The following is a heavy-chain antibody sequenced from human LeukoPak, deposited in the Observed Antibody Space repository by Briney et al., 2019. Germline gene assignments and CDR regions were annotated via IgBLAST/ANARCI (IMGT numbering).Heavy chain of an antibody. V-gene: IGHV4-59*08. CDR1: GGSISSYY. D-gene: IGHD3-3*01. J-gene: IGHJ5*02. Sequence: PSETLSLTCTVSGGSISSYYWSWIRQPPGKGLEWIGYIYYSESTNYNPSLKSRVIISVDTSKNQFSLKLSSVTAADTAVYYCARHPFYDFPRFDPWGQGTLVTVSS. CDR3: ARHPFYDFPRFDP. CDR2: IYYSEST.